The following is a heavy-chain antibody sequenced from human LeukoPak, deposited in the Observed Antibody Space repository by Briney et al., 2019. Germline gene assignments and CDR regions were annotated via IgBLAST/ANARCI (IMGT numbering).Heavy chain of an antibody. D-gene: IGHD1-1*01. V-gene: IGHV4-34*01. CDR2: ISHWGGT. CDR1: GGSFSGYY. J-gene: IGHJ4*02. Sequence: SETLSLTCAVYGGSFSGYYWTLIRQTPGKGLEWIGEISHWGGTNYNPSLKSRVTMSVDSPKNQFSLKLTSVTAADTGIYYCARVPDITARPCDSWGPGTLVTVSS. CDR3: ARVPDITARPCDS.